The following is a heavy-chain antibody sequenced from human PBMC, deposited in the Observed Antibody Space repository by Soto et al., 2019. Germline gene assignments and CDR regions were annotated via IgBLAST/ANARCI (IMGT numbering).Heavy chain of an antibody. V-gene: IGHV4-31*03. CDR1: GGSISSGGYY. CDR2: IYYRGST. Sequence: QVQLQESGPGLVKPSQTLSLTCTVSGGSISSGGYYWSWIRQHPGKGLEWIGYIYYRGSTYYNPSLKRRVTISVDTSKNQFSLKLSSVTAADTAVYYCARGFSGYRDYYYGMDVWGQGTTVTVSS. D-gene: IGHD3-22*01. J-gene: IGHJ6*02. CDR3: ARGFSGYRDYYYGMDV.